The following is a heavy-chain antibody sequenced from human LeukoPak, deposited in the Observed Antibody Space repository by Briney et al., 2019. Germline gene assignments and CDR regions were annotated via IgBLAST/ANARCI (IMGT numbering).Heavy chain of an antibody. CDR2: IYYSGTT. D-gene: IGHD3-10*01. CDR3: ARGHYFASGNYYRGWFDP. Sequence: PSETLSLTCTVFGGSISTTYYYCGWIRQPPGKGLEWIGTIYYSGTTYYNPSLKGRLSISVDTSENHFSLKLSSVTAADTAVYYCARGHYFASGNYYRGWFDPWGQGSLVTVSS. V-gene: IGHV4-39*02. CDR1: GGSISTTYYY. J-gene: IGHJ5*02.